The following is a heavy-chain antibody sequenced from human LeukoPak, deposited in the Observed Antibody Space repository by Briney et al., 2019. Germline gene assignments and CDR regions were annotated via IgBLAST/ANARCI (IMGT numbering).Heavy chain of an antibody. Sequence: PGGSLRLSCAASGFTFSSYGMHWVRQAPGKGLEWVAVIWYDGSNKYYADSVKGRFTISRDNSKNTLYLQMNSLRAEDTAVYYCARGDGRDQLLHLGMDVWGQGTTVTVSS. CDR2: IWYDGSNK. CDR3: ARGDGRDQLLHLGMDV. J-gene: IGHJ6*02. D-gene: IGHD2-2*01. CDR1: GFTFSSYG. V-gene: IGHV3-33*01.